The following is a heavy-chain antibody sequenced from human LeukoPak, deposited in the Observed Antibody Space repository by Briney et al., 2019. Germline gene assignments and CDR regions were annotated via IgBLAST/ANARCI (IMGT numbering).Heavy chain of an antibody. CDR1: GFTFGDYA. CDR3: TRRPTVTTKGFWFDP. D-gene: IGHD4-11*01. CDR2: IRSKGYGGTA. Sequence: GRSLRLSCTASGFTFGDYAMSWVRQAPGKGLEWVGFIRSKGYGGTAEYAASVKGRFTISRDDSKSIAYLQMNSLKTEDTAGYYCTRRPTVTTKGFWFDPWGQGTLVTVSS. V-gene: IGHV3-49*04. J-gene: IGHJ5*02.